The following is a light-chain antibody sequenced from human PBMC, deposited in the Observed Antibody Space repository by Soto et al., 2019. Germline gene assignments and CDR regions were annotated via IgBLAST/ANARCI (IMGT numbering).Light chain of an antibody. CDR1: QTIGSW. CDR3: QHYNSYSEA. V-gene: IGKV1-5*03. Sequence: DIQVTQSPSTLSASGGDRVTITWRASQTIGSWLAWYQQKPGKAPKLLIYKASTLKSGVPSRFSGSGSGTEFTLTISSLHPDDSATYYCQHYNSYSEAFGQGTKVDIK. CDR2: KAS. J-gene: IGKJ1*01.